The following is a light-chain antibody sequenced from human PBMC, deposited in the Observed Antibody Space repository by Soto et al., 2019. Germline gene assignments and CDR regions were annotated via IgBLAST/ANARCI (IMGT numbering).Light chain of an antibody. V-gene: IGLV4-69*01. CDR1: SGHSTYA. CDR2: LNSDGSH. Sequence: QLVLTQSPSASASLGASVKLACTLSSGHSTYAVAWHQHQPDKGPRYLMKLNSDGSHTKGDGIPDRFAGSSSGAERYLTISSLQSEAEADYYCQTWDTGIQVFGGGTRLTVL. CDR3: QTWDTGIQV. J-gene: IGLJ2*01.